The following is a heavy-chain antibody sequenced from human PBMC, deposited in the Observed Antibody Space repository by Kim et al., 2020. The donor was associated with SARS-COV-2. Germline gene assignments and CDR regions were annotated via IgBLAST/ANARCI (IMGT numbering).Heavy chain of an antibody. CDR1: GGSISSGGYY. V-gene: IGHV4-31*03. CDR2: IYYSGST. D-gene: IGHD3-22*01. Sequence: SETLSLTCTVSGGSISSGGYYWSWIRQHPGKGLEWIGYIYYSGSTYYNPSLKSRVTISVDTSKNQFSLKLSSVTAADTAVYYCARSPRITMIVGPTQKDAFDIWGQGTMVTVSS. CDR3: ARSPRITMIVGPTQKDAFDI. J-gene: IGHJ3*02.